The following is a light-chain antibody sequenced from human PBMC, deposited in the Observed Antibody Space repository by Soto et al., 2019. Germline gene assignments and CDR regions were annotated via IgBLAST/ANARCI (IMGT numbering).Light chain of an antibody. J-gene: IGKJ1*01. Sequence: EIVLTQSPATLSLSPGEIGTLSFRASESVTNYLAWYQQKPGQAPRLLVYDVSNRATGIPARFSGGGSGTDFTLTISSLQPEDFATYYCQQSYSTPRTFGQGTKVDIK. CDR2: DVS. V-gene: IGKV3-11*01. CDR3: QQSYSTPRT. CDR1: ESVTNY.